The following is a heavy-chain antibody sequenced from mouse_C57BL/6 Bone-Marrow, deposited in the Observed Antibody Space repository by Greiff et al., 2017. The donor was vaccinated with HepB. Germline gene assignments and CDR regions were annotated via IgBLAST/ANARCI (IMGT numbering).Heavy chain of an antibody. D-gene: IGHD1-1*01. V-gene: IGHV1-63*01. Sequence: QVQLQQSGAELVRPGTSVKMSCKASGYTFTNYWIGWAKQRPGHGLEWIGDIYPGGGCTNYNEKFKGKATLTADKSSSTAYMQFSSLTSEHSAVYYGARKYSGSSYEDYFDYWGHGTTLTVSS. CDR1: GYTFTNYW. CDR2: IYPGGGCT. CDR3: ARKYSGSSYEDYFDY. J-gene: IGHJ2*01.